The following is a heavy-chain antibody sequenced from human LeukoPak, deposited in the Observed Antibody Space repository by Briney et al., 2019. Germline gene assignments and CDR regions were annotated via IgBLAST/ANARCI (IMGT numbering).Heavy chain of an antibody. CDR3: AKFIADGSGWQNFGY. J-gene: IGHJ4*02. V-gene: IGHV3-30*18. CDR1: GFTFSSYG. D-gene: IGHD6-19*01. Sequence: PGGSLRLSCAASGFTFSSYGMHWVRQAPGKGLEWVAVISYDGSNKYYADSVKGRFTISRDNSKNTLYLQMNSLRAEDTAVYYCAKFIADGSGWQNFGYWGQGTLVTVSS. CDR2: ISYDGSNK.